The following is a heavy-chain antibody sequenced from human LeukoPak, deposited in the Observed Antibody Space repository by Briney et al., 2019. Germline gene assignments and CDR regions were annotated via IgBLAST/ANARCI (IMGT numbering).Heavy chain of an antibody. CDR3: ARGDDYVRRGDYFDY. J-gene: IGHJ4*02. D-gene: IGHD3-16*01. CDR2: IYYSGST. CDR1: GGSISSYY. Sequence: PSETLSLTCTVSGGSISSYYWSWIRQPPGKGLEWIGYIYYSGSTYYNPSLKSRVTISVDTSKNQFSLKLSSVTAADTAAYYCARGDDYVRRGDYFDYWGQGTLVTVSS. V-gene: IGHV4-59*12.